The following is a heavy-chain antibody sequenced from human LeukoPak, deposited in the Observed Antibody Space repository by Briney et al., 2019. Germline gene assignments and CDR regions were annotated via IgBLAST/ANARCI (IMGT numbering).Heavy chain of an antibody. CDR3: AKDEIGAVAGLLDY. CDR2: IWYDGSNK. D-gene: IGHD6-19*01. V-gene: IGHV3-30*02. J-gene: IGHJ4*02. CDR1: GFTFSNYG. Sequence: GGSLRLSCAASGFTFSNYGMHWVRQAPGKGLEWVAAIWYDGSNKYYADSVKGRFTISRDNSKDTLYLQMNSLRAEDTAVYYCAKDEIGAVAGLLDYWGQGILVTVSS.